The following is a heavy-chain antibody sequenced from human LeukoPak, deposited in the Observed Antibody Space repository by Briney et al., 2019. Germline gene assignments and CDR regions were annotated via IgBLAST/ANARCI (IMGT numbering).Heavy chain of an antibody. CDR2: ISYDGSNK. D-gene: IGHD2-2*01. CDR1: GFTFSSYG. V-gene: IGHV3-30*19. Sequence: GGSLRLSCAASGFTFSSYGMHWVRQAPGKGLEWVAVISYDGSNKYYADSVKGRFTISRDNSKNTLYLQMNSLRAEDTAVYYCARDSHCSSTSCYPRDWGQGTLVTVSS. J-gene: IGHJ4*02. CDR3: ARDSHCSSTSCYPRD.